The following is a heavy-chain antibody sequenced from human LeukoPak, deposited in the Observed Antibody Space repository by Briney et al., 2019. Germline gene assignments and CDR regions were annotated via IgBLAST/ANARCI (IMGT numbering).Heavy chain of an antibody. J-gene: IGHJ1*01. CDR1: SDSISSSSYY. Sequence: SETLSLTCTVSSDSISSSSYYWGWIRQPPGKGLEWIGYIYYSGSTNYNPSLKSRVTISVDTSKNQFSLKLSSVTAADTAVYYCARGDYTKYFQHWGQGTLVTVSS. CDR3: ARGDYTKYFQH. V-gene: IGHV4-61*05. CDR2: IYYSGST. D-gene: IGHD4-11*01.